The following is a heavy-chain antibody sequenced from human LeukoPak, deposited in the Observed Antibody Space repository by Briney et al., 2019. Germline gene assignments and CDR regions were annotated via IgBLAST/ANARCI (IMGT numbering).Heavy chain of an antibody. V-gene: IGHV4-59*07. CDR1: GDSIDSYY. Sequence: SDTLSLTCTVSGDSIDSYYWSWIRQPPGRGLEWIGYIYYTGNTNYNPSLKSRVTISIDTSKNQFSLKLCSVTAADTAMYYCARLYNHNWFDHWGQGTLVTVSS. CDR2: IYYTGNT. D-gene: IGHD3-16*02. J-gene: IGHJ5*02. CDR3: ARLYNHNWFDH.